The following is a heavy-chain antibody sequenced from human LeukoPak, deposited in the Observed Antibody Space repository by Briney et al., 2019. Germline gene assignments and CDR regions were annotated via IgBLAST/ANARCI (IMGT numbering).Heavy chain of an antibody. D-gene: IGHD4-17*01. V-gene: IGHV3-74*01. Sequence: GGSLRLSCAASGFTFTSVWMHWFRQAPGRGLVWISRISTDGAVTGYADSVKGRFTISRDNAKNTLYLQMNSLRAEDTAVYYCARDRTTVTLFDNWGQGALVTVSP. CDR2: ISTDGAVT. CDR1: GFTFTSVW. J-gene: IGHJ4*02. CDR3: ARDRTTVTLFDN.